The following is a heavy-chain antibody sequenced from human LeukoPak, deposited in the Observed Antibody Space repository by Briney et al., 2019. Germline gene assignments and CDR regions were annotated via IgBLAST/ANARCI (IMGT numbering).Heavy chain of an antibody. CDR1: GFTFSSYG. CDR3: AKDRGSGSYFVYYFDY. Sequence: GGSLRLSCAASGFTFSSYGMHWVRQAPGKGLERVAFIRYDGSNKYYADSVKGRFTISRDNSKNTLYLQMNSLRAEDTAVYYCAKDRGSGSYFVYYFDYWGQGTLVTVSS. J-gene: IGHJ4*02. D-gene: IGHD3-10*01. V-gene: IGHV3-30*02. CDR2: IRYDGSNK.